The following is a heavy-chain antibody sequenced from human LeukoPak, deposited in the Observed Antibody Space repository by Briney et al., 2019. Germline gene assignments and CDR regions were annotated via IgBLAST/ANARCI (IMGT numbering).Heavy chain of an antibody. D-gene: IGHD4-11*01. Sequence: SETLSLTCTVSGGSISSYYWSWIRQPPGKGLEWIGYIYYSGSTNYNPSLKSRVTIPVDTSKNQFSLKLSSVTAADTAVYYCARDRAVTTPTYYYYYYGMDVWGQGTTVTVSS. CDR3: ARDRAVTTPTYYYYYYGMDV. CDR1: GGSISSYY. V-gene: IGHV4-59*01. CDR2: IYYSGST. J-gene: IGHJ6*02.